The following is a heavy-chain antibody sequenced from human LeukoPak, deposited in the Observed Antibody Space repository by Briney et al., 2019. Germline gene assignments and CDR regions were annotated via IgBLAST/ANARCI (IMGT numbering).Heavy chain of an antibody. CDR1: GFTFRSYG. CDR3: ARELLGYCSSTSCRTHHWFDP. Sequence: PGRSLRLSCAASGFTFRSYGMHWVRQAPGKGLEWVAVMWYDGRKKDYADSVKGRFIISRDNSKNTVYLQMNSLRADDTAVYYCARELLGYCSSTSCRTHHWFDPWGQGTLVTVSS. CDR2: MWYDGRKK. D-gene: IGHD2-2*01. J-gene: IGHJ5*02. V-gene: IGHV3-33*01.